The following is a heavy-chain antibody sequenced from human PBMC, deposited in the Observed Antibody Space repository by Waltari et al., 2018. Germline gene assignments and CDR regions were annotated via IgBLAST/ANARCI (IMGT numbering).Heavy chain of an antibody. Sequence: QVQLVQSGGEVTNPGASVKVSCKASGYIFPSYGISWVRQAPGQSLEWMGWTSAHNDDTNYVQRFQDRLTMTTDTSTNTAYMELRSLRSDDTAVYYCARDYYSDYVFDHWGQGTLVIVSS. CDR2: TSAHNDDT. CDR3: ARDYYSDYVFDH. D-gene: IGHD4-17*01. V-gene: IGHV1-18*01. J-gene: IGHJ4*02. CDR1: GYIFPSYG.